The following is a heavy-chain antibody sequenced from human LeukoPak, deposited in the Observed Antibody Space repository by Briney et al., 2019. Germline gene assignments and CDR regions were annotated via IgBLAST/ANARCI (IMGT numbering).Heavy chain of an antibody. CDR2: IIPIFGTA. J-gene: IGHJ3*02. CDR3: ARDPLGGGYCSSTSCYSGAFDI. Sequence: ASVKVSCKASGGTFSSYAISWVRQAPGQGLEWMGGIIPIFGTANYAQKFQGRVTITTDESTSTAYMELSSLRSEDTAVYYCARDPLGGGYCSSTSCYSGAFDIWGQGTMVTVSS. D-gene: IGHD2-2*02. V-gene: IGHV1-69*05. CDR1: GGTFSSYA.